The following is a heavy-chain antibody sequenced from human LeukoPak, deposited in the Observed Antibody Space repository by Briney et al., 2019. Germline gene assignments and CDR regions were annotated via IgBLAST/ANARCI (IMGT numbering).Heavy chain of an antibody. V-gene: IGHV3-30-3*01. D-gene: IGHD1-1*01. CDR1: GLIFSSYE. CDR3: ARGVPNWNDELFGMDV. Sequence: PGGSLRLSCAASGLIFSSYEMNWVRQAPGKGLEWVAVISYDGSNKYYADSVKGRFTISRDNSKNTLYLQMNSLRAEDTAVYYCARGVPNWNDELFGMDVWGQGTTVTVSS. J-gene: IGHJ6*02. CDR2: ISYDGSNK.